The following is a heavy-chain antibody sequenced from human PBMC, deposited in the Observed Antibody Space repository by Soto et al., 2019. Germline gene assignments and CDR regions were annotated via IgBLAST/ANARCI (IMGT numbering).Heavy chain of an antibody. J-gene: IGHJ4*02. CDR2: IYPGDSDT. CDR3: ARSYCSSTSCYASEAGFDY. Sequence: GESLKISCKGSGYSFTSYWIGWVRQMPGKGLEWMGIIYPGDSDTRYSPSFQGQVTISADKSISTAYLQWSSLKASDTAMYYCARSYCSSTSCYASEAGFDYWGQGTMVTVS. V-gene: IGHV5-51*01. D-gene: IGHD2-2*01. CDR1: GYSFTSYW.